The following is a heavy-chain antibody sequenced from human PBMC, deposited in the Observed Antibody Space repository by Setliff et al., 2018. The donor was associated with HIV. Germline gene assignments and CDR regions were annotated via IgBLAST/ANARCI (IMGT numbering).Heavy chain of an antibody. D-gene: IGHD3-22*01. CDR2: INHSGST. CDR1: GASSSSHY. CDR3: AIKSYYYDSGGYHNYMDV. J-gene: IGHJ6*03. V-gene: IGHV4-34*01. Sequence: SETLSLTCTVSGASSSSHYWSWIRQPPGKGLEWIGEINHSGSTNYNPSLKSRVTISVDTSKNQFSLKLSSVTAADTAVYYCAIKSYYYDSGGYHNYMDVWGKGTTVTV.